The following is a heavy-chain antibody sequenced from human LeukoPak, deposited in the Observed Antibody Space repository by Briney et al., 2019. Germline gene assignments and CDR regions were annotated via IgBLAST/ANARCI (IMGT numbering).Heavy chain of an antibody. V-gene: IGHV4-4*07. Sequence: PSETLSLTCTVSGGSIRSYYWSWMRQPAGKGLEWIGRIYTSGSTNYNPSLKSRVTMSVDTSKNQFSLKLSSVTDADTAVYYCATIGFGELYPDYWGQGTLVTVSS. CDR3: ATIGFGELYPDY. CDR1: GGSIRSYY. D-gene: IGHD3-10*01. CDR2: IYTSGST. J-gene: IGHJ4*02.